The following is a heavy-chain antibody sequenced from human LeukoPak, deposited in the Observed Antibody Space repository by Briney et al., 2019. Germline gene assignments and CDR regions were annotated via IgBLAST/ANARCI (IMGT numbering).Heavy chain of an antibody. J-gene: IGHJ6*02. Sequence: GRSLRLSCAASGFTFADYAMHWVRQAPGKGLEWVAGISWNSGSIGYADSVKGRFTISRDNAKNSLYLQMNSLRAEDTALYYCAKDIVNVDIAVAGTEENYYYGMDVWAQGATVTVSS. CDR1: GFTFADYA. D-gene: IGHD6-19*01. CDR3: AKDIVNVDIAVAGTEENYYYGMDV. CDR2: ISWNSGSI. V-gene: IGHV3-9*01.